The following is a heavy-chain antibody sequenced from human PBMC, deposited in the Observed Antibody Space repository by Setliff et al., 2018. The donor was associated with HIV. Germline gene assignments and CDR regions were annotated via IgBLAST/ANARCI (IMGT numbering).Heavy chain of an antibody. Sequence: NPSETLSLTCAVSGGSISSTSYYWGWIRQAPGKGLEWIGSIYYSGKTHYNPSLKSRVTMSVDTSKNQFSLKLSSVTAADTAVYYCARGLVVVTDSDYDTNYYYYYYMDVWGKGTTVTVSS. D-gene: IGHD5-12*01. CDR3: ARGLVVVTDSDYDTNYYYYYYMDV. CDR2: IYYSGKT. CDR1: GGSISSTSYY. J-gene: IGHJ6*03. V-gene: IGHV4-39*07.